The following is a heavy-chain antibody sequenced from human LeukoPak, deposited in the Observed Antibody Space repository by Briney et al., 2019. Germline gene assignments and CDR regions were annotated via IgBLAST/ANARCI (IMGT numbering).Heavy chain of an antibody. Sequence: GGSLLLSCAASGFTFSSYSMNWVRQAPGKGLEWVSSISSSSSYIYYADSVKGRFTISRDNAKNSLYLQMNSLRAEDTAVYYCARGSSSAERNDYWGQGTLVTVSS. CDR1: GFTFSSYS. J-gene: IGHJ4*02. D-gene: IGHD6-6*01. V-gene: IGHV3-21*01. CDR3: ARGSSSAERNDY. CDR2: ISSSSSYI.